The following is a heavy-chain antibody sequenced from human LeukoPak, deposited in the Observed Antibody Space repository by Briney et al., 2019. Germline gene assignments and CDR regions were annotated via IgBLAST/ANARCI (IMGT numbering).Heavy chain of an antibody. CDR3: ARDHSGDNYYDSSGPIGY. D-gene: IGHD3-22*01. J-gene: IGHJ4*02. CDR1: GFTFSSYS. V-gene: IGHV3-48*04. CDR2: ISSSSSTI. Sequence: GGSLRLSCAASGFTFSSYSMNWVRQAPGKGLEWVSYISSSSSTIYYADSVKGRFTISRDNAKNSLYLQMNSLRAEDTAVYYCARDHSGDNYYDSSGPIGYWGQGTLVTVSS.